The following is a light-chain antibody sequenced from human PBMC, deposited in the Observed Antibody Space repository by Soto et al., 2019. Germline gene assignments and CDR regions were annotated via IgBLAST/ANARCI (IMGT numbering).Light chain of an antibody. CDR2: AAS. J-gene: IGKJ1*01. CDR3: QKYNSAPWT. CDR1: QGISNY. V-gene: IGKV1-27*01. Sequence: DIQMTQSPSSLSASVGDRVTITCRASQGISNYLAWYQQKPGKVTKLLIYAASTLQSGVPSRFSGSGSGTDFTLTISSMQPEDVATNYCQKYNSAPWTFGQGTKVEIK.